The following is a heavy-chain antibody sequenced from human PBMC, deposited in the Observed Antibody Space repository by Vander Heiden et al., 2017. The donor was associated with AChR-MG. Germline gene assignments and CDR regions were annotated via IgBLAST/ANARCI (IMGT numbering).Heavy chain of an antibody. D-gene: IGHD6-6*01. CDR2: INHSGST. Sequence: QVQLQQWGAGLLKPSETLSLTCAVYGGSFSGYYWSWIRQPPGKGLEWMGEINHSGSTNYNPSLKSRVTISVDTSKNQFSLKLSSVTAADTAVYYCARGVGAALFNVFYYYYGMDVWGQGTTVTVSS. CDR1: GGSFSGYY. CDR3: ARGVGAALFNVFYYYYGMDV. J-gene: IGHJ6*02. V-gene: IGHV4-34*01.